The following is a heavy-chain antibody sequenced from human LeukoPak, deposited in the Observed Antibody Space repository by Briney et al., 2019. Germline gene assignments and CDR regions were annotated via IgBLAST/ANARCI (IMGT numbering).Heavy chain of an antibody. V-gene: IGHV4-59*01. CDR3: ASSYYYGSGNLDY. CDR1: GDSISSYY. D-gene: IGHD3-10*01. CDR2: IYYSGST. Sequence: PSETLSLTCTVSGDSISSYYWSWIRQPPGKGLEWIGYIYYSGSTNYNPSLKSRVTMSVDTSKNQFSLKLSSVTAADTAVYYCASSYYYGSGNLDYWSQGTLVTVSS. J-gene: IGHJ4*02.